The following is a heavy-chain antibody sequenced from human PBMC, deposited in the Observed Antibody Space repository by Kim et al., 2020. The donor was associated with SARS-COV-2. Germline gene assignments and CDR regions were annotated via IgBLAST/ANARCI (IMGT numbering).Heavy chain of an antibody. CDR3: ARVRVVYDNSDAFDI. J-gene: IGHJ3*02. Sequence: GGSLRLSCAASGFTFSNYAMHWVRQAPGKGLEWVTVISYDGSNKYYADSVKGRFTISRDSSKNTLFLQMNSLRAEDTAVYYCARVRVVYDNSDAFDIWGQGTMVTVSS. CDR2: ISYDGSNK. V-gene: IGHV3-30*04. CDR1: GFTFSNYA. D-gene: IGHD3-22*01.